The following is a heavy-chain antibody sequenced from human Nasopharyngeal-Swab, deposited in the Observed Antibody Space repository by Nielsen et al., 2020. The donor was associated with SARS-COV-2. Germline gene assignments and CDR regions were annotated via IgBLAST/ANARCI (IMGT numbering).Heavy chain of an antibody. CDR3: ARGGDPREVVAATDCFDP. Sequence: ASVKVSCKASGYTFTRYYIHWVRQAPGQGLEWMGINNPGGGSARYSQNFQGRVTMTRDTSTSTVYMELSSLRSEDTAVYYCARGGDPREVVAATDCFDPWGQGTLVTVSS. CDR1: GYTFTRYY. CDR2: NNPGGGSA. D-gene: IGHD2-15*01. V-gene: IGHV1-46*01. J-gene: IGHJ5*02.